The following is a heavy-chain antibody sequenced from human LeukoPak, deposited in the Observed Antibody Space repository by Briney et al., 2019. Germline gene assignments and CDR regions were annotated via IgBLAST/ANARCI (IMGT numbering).Heavy chain of an antibody. J-gene: IGHJ4*02. CDR1: GFTFSSYA. CDR3: AKAEKSDYSSSSSVDY. CDR2: ISGSGGST. D-gene: IGHD6-6*01. V-gene: IGHV3-23*01. Sequence: PGGSLRLSCAASGFTFSSYAMSWVRQAPGKGLEWVSAISGSGGSTYYADSVKGRFTISRDNSKNTLYLQMNSLRAEDTAVYYCAKAEKSDYSSSSSVDYWGPGTLVTVSS.